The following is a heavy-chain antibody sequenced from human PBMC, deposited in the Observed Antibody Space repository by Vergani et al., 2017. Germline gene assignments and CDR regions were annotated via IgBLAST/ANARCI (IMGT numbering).Heavy chain of an antibody. CDR2: IYHRGGA. D-gene: IGHD3-9*01. J-gene: IGHJ4*02. CDR1: GGSITRSSYY. V-gene: IGHV4-39*01. CDR3: ARTESFILRYFHWAL. Sequence: QLHLQESGPGLVKPSETLSLTCTVSGGSITRSSYYWGWIRQPPGKGLEWIGNIYHRGGAYYNPSLKGRVTISVDTSKNQFSLEVTSVTAADTAIYFCARTESFILRYFHWALWGQGTLVTVSS.